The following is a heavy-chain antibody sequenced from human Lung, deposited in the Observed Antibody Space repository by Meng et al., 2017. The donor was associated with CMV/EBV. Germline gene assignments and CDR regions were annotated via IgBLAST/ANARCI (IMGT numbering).Heavy chain of an antibody. CDR2: IRYDGSNK. Sequence: GESXKISCAASGFTFSSYGMHWVRQAPGKGLEWVAFIRYDGSNKYYADSVKGRFTISRDNAKNSLYLQMNSLRAEDTAVYYCARWRSGYYHYYYGMDVWGQGTTVTVSS. V-gene: IGHV3-30*02. CDR1: GFTFSSYG. J-gene: IGHJ6*02. CDR3: ARWRSGYYHYYYGMDV. D-gene: IGHD3-22*01.